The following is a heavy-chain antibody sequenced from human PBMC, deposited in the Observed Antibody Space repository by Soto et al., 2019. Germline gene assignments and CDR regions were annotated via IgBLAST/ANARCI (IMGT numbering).Heavy chain of an antibody. V-gene: IGHV4-34*01. CDR3: ARCNWNDADLDY. D-gene: IGHD1-1*01. CDR1: GGCFSGYY. J-gene: IGHJ4*01. CDR2: INHSGDA. Sequence: PSETRSLACAVRGGCFSGYYWSWIRQPPGKGLEWIGEINHSGDANYNPSLKSRVTMSVDTSKNQFSLKLSSVTAADTATYFCARCNWNDADLDYWGHGTLVTVSS.